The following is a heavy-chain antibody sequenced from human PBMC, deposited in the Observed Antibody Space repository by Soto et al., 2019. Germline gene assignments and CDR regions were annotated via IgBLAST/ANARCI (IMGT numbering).Heavy chain of an antibody. D-gene: IGHD2-2*01. V-gene: IGHV1-2*02. J-gene: IGHJ5*02. CDR1: GYKFTAYY. Sequence: QVQLVQSGAEVKKPGASVKVSCKASGYKFTAYYMHWVRQAPGQGLEWMGWINPGSGATSYAQTFQGRVSMTRDTSINTVYMEVTSLRPDDTAVYYCARLSKGYCIDTSCYSWRDPWGQGTLVTVSS. CDR3: ARLSKGYCIDTSCYSWRDP. CDR2: INPGSGAT.